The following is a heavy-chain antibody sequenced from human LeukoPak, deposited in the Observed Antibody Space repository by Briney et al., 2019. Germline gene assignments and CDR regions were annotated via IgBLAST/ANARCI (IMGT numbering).Heavy chain of an antibody. CDR2: IYSGGST. Sequence: GGPLRLSCAASGFTVSSNYMSWVRQAPGKGLEWVSVIYSGGSTYYADSVKGRFTISRDNSKNTLYLQMNSLRAEDTAVYYCARTGGGYCSSTSCYKSYYYYYMDVWGKGTTVTVSS. D-gene: IGHD2-2*02. CDR1: GFTVSSNY. CDR3: ARTGGGYCSSTSCYKSYYYYYMDV. J-gene: IGHJ6*03. V-gene: IGHV3-53*01.